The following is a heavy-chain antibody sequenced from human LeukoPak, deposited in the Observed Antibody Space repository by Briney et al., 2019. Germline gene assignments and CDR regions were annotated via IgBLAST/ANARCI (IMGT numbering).Heavy chain of an antibody. Sequence: GGSLRLSCAASGFTFSSYSMNWVRQAPGKGLEWVSGISPSGDIKYYADSVKGRFTISRDNSKKTLYLEVSSLTGEDTAVYYCAKDDAWIRFGEWSQGTLVTVSS. D-gene: IGHD3-10*01. V-gene: IGHV3-23*01. CDR3: AKDDAWIRFGE. CDR1: GFTFSSYS. J-gene: IGHJ4*02. CDR2: ISPSGDIK.